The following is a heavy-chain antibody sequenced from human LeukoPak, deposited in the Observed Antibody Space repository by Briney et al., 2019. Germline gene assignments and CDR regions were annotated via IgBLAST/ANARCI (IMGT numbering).Heavy chain of an antibody. Sequence: GGSLRLSCAASGFTFTTYGMIWVRQAPGKGLEWVLGISGSGSNTYYADSVKGRFTISRDNSKNTLYLQMNSLRAEDTAVYYCAKESKTRIAALDFWGQGTLVTVSS. V-gene: IGHV3-23*01. J-gene: IGHJ4*02. D-gene: IGHD6-13*01. CDR3: AKESKTRIAALDF. CDR2: ISGSGSNT. CDR1: GFTFTTYG.